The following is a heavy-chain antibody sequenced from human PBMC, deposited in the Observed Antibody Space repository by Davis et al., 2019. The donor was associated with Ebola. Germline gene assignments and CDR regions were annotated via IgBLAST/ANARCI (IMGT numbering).Heavy chain of an antibody. D-gene: IGHD3-22*01. CDR3: ARLSNYYYDSSGYPGAFDI. J-gene: IGHJ3*02. CDR1: GDTLTSYA. Sequence: SVKVSCKAVGDTLTSYAMTWVRQAPGQGLEWMGGIIPVFRTANYAQKFQGRVTITADESTRTAYMELNGLRSEDTAVYYCARLSNYYYDSSGYPGAFDIWGQGTMVTVSS. CDR2: IIPVFRTA. V-gene: IGHV1-69*13.